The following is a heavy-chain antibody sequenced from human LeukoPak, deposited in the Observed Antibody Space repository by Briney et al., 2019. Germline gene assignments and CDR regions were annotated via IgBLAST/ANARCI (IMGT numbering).Heavy chain of an antibody. CDR3: ARHTVWVGYD. J-gene: IGHJ4*02. CDR1: GDSISSSSSY. V-gene: IGHV4-39*01. CDR2: IYYSGST. D-gene: IGHD5-12*01. Sequence: SETLSLTCTVSGDSISSSSSYWGWIRQPPGKGLEWIGSIYYSGSTYYNPSLKSRVTISVDTSKSQFSLKLNSVTAADTAVYYCARHTVWVGYDWGQGTLVTGSS.